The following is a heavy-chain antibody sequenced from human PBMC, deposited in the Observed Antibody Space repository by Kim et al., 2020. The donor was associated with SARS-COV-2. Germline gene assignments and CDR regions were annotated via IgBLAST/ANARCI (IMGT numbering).Heavy chain of an antibody. CDR3: ARDPKPYGSGSYGIDY. CDR2: ISTYNGNT. V-gene: IGHV1-18*01. CDR1: GYIFTSYG. Sequence: ASVKVSCKASGYIFTSYGITWVRQAPGQGLEWMGWISTYNGNTNYAQKLQGRVTMTTDTSTSTAYMDLRSLRSDDTAVYFCARDPKPYGSGSYGIDYWGQGTLVTVS. J-gene: IGHJ4*02. D-gene: IGHD3-10*01.